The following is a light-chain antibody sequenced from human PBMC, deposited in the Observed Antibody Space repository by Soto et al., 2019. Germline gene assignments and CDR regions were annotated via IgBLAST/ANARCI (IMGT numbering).Light chain of an antibody. CDR2: AAS. V-gene: IGKV1-27*01. CDR1: QDIRNY. J-gene: IGKJ3*01. Sequence: DIQMTQSPSSLSASVGDRVTMTCRASQDIRNYVAWYQQKPGEVPKLLIYAASTLQSGVPARFSGGGFGTDVTLISSRQRPEDVATYYCQRYHSALLTFGPGTKVDLK. CDR3: QRYHSALLT.